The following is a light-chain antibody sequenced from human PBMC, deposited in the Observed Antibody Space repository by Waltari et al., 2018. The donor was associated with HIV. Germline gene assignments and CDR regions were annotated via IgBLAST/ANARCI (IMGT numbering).Light chain of an antibody. J-gene: IGLJ3*02. V-gene: IGLV2-14*01. Sequence: QSALTQPASVSGSPGQGITISCTGTNSDIGVYNFFSWYQQHPGKAPKLIIFEVSNRPSGFSDRFSGSKSGNTASLTISGLQAEDEADYYCSSYRNSRTWVFGGGTKLTVL. CDR3: SSYRNSRTWV. CDR1: NSDIGVYNF. CDR2: EVS.